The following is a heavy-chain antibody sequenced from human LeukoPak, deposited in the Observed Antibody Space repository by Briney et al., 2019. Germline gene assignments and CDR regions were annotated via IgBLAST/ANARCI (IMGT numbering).Heavy chain of an antibody. CDR3: AKDRGWFGGSLANFDC. CDR1: GFTFNNYW. D-gene: IGHD3-10*01. J-gene: IGHJ4*02. V-gene: IGHV3-74*01. Sequence: GGSLRLSCTASGFTFNNYWMHWVRQPPGKGLVWVSRIYSDDSSTTTYADSVKGRFTIFRDNSKSTLYLEMNSLRAEDTAVYYCAKDRGWFGGSLANFDCWGQGALVTVSS. CDR2: IYSDDSSTT.